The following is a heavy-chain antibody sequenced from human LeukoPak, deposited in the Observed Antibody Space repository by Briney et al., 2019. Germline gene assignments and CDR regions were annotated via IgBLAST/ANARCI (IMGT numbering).Heavy chain of an antibody. J-gene: IGHJ4*02. V-gene: IGHV1-8*01. Sequence: ASVKVSCKASGYTFTSYDINWVRQATGQGLEWVGWMNPNSGNTGYAQNFQGRVTMTKVTSKSTAFMELSSLRSEDTAVYYCARGRGYCNSTTCRIGVFDYWGQGTLVTVSS. CDR3: ARGRGYCNSTTCRIGVFDY. CDR2: MNPNSGNT. CDR1: GYTFTSYD. D-gene: IGHD2-2*01.